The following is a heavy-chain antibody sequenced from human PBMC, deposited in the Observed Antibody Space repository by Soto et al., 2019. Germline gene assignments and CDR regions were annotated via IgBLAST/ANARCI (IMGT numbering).Heavy chain of an antibody. V-gene: IGHV4-30-4*01. CDR1: GGSIRSVDHW. D-gene: IGHD2-8*01. Sequence: QEQLQESGPGLVRPSQTLSLTCTVSGGSIRSVDHWWTWIRQPPGKGLEWLGYIHSGGTTYDSPSLEGRLTMSVDTSRNEFSLNLRSVTAADTAVYFCAMYAADDRCIEAWGQGTLVTVSS. CDR2: IHSGGTT. J-gene: IGHJ5*02. CDR3: AMYAADDRCIEA.